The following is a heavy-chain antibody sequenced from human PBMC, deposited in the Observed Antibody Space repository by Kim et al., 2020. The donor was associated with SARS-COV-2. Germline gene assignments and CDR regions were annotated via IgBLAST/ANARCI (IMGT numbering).Heavy chain of an antibody. V-gene: IGHV4-4*02. CDR3: ARAYGTGQTWLDP. CDR2: IYLSGGT. Sequence: SETLSLTCAVSGVSISSTNWWTWVRQPPGKGLEWIGEIYLSGGTNYNPSLKSRVTISIDKSRNQFSLKLSSLPAAAPAVNNCARAYGTGQTWLDPWGQGT. D-gene: IGHD2-8*01. CDR1: GVSISSTNW. J-gene: IGHJ5*02.